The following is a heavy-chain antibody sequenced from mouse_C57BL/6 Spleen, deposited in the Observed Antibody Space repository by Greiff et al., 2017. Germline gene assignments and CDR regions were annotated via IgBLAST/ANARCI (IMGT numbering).Heavy chain of an antibody. CDR1: GFNIKDDY. V-gene: IGHV14-4*01. CDR2: IDPENGDT. Sequence: EVQLQQSGAELVRPGASVKLSCTASGFNIKDDYMHWVKQRPEQGLEWIGWIDPENGDTEYASKFQGKATITADTSSNTACLQLSSLTSEDTAVYYCTTPITTVVEDYFDYWGQGTTLTVSS. J-gene: IGHJ2*01. D-gene: IGHD1-1*01. CDR3: TTPITTVVEDYFDY.